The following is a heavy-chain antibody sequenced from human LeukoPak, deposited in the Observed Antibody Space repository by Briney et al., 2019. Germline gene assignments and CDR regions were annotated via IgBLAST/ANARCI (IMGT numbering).Heavy chain of an antibody. CDR3: ARGSRGSNNWFDP. CDR2: IYYSGST. V-gene: IGHV4-59*01. J-gene: IGHJ5*02. D-gene: IGHD1-26*01. Sequence: SETLSLTCTVSGGSISSYYWSWIRQPPGKGLEWIGYIYYSGSTNYNPSLKSRVTISVDTSKNQFSLKLSSVTAADTAVYYCARGSRGSNNWFDPWGQGTLVTVSS. CDR1: GGSISSYY.